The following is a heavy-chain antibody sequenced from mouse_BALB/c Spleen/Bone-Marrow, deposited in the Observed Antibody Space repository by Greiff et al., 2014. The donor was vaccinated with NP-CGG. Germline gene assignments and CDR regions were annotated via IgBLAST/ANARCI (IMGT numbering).Heavy chain of an antibody. CDR3: ARGVPIDF. CDR2: IYPGDGGT. J-gene: IGHJ1*01. Sequence: QVQLKQSGAELVRPGSSVKISCKASGYAFSSYWMNWVKQRPGQGLAGIGQIYPGDGGTNYNGRFKGKATLTADKSSSTEYMQLSSITSAMYAVDFWARGVPIDFWGAGTSVTVSS. D-gene: IGHD6-5*01. CDR1: GYAFSSYW. V-gene: IGHV1-80*01.